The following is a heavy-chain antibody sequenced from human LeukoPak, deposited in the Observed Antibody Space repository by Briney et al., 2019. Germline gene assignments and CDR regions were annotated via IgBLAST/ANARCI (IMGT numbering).Heavy chain of an antibody. D-gene: IGHD3/OR15-3a*01. V-gene: IGHV4-34*01. CDR1: GGSFSGYY. J-gene: IGHJ4*02. CDR3: ARQTGSGLFILP. Sequence: SETLSLTCAVYGGSFSGYYWSWIRQPPGKGLEWIGEINHSGSTNYNPSLKSQVSISIDTSKNQFSPRLTSVTAADTAVYYCARQTGSGLFILPGGQGTLVTVSS. CDR2: INHSGST.